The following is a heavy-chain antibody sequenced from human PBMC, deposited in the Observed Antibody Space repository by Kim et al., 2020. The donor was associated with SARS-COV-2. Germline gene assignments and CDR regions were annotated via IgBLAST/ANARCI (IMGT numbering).Heavy chain of an antibody. CDR1: GDKFSGYT. Sequence: SVKVSCKASGDKFSGYTFNWVRQAPGQGLEWMGGILPLLNTPTYAQKFQGRVTISANTSTNTVYMELTGLTNADTAFFYCARDRGVGIDSWGQGT. J-gene: IGHJ4*02. CDR2: ILPLLNTP. CDR3: ARDRGVGIDS. D-gene: IGHD1-26*01. V-gene: IGHV1-69*08.